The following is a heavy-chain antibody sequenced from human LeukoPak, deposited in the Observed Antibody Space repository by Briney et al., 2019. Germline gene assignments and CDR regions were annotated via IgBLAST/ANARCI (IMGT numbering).Heavy chain of an antibody. D-gene: IGHD3-10*01. Sequence: GGSLRLSCAASGLTFSSYAMSWVRQAPGKGLEWVSAISGSGGSTYYADSVKGRFTISRDNSKNTLYLQMNSLRAEDTAVYYCAKSVWFGELVGWGQGTLVTVSS. CDR1: GLTFSSYA. CDR3: AKSVWFGELVG. CDR2: ISGSGGST. V-gene: IGHV3-23*01. J-gene: IGHJ4*02.